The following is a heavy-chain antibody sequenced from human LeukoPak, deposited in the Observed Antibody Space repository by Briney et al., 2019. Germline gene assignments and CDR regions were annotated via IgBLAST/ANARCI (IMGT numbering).Heavy chain of an antibody. V-gene: IGHV4-59*08. J-gene: IGHJ4*02. D-gene: IGHD4-17*01. Sequence: PSETLSLTCTVSGGSLSTYYWSWIRQRPGKGLEWIAYIYYSGSTSYNPSLKTRVTISVDMSKNQFSLKLSSVTAADTAVYYCARHSRYGDFDYWGQGTLLTVSS. CDR3: ARHSRYGDFDY. CDR2: IYYSGST. CDR1: GGSLSTYY.